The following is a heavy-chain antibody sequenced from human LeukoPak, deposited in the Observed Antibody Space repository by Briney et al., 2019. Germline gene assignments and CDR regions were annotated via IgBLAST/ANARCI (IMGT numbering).Heavy chain of an antibody. CDR2: IYYSGST. CDR1: GGSISSGGYY. V-gene: IGHV4-31*03. CDR3: ARDLTGDRYFDY. J-gene: IGHJ4*02. D-gene: IGHD7-27*01. Sequence: SETLSLTCTVSGGSISSGGYYWNWIRQHPGKGLEWLGFIYYSGSTYYNPSLKSRLTISVDTSKSQFSLKLSSVTAADTAVYYCARDLTGDRYFDYWGQGTLVTVSS.